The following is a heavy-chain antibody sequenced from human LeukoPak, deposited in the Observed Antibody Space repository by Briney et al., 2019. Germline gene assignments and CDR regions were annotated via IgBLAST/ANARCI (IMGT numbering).Heavy chain of an antibody. V-gene: IGHV4-59*01. Sequence: PSETLSLTCTVSGGSISSYYWSWIRQPPGKGLEWIGYIYYSGSTSYNPSLKSRVTISVDTSKNQFSLKLSSVTAADTAVYYCARGTTPLDNWFDPWGQGTLVTVSS. CDR2: IYYSGST. CDR1: GGSISSYY. D-gene: IGHD2/OR15-2a*01. CDR3: ARGTTPLDNWFDP. J-gene: IGHJ5*02.